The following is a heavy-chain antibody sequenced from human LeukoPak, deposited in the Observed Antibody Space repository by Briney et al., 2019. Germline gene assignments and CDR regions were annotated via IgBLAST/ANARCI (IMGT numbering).Heavy chain of an antibody. J-gene: IGHJ4*02. Sequence: GGSLRLSCAASGFTVSNNYMSWVRQAPRKGLEWVSVIYTGGSTYYADSVRGRFTISRDNSKNTLYLQMNSLRAEDTAVYHCARIYSGSYSDYWGQGTLVTVSS. D-gene: IGHD1-26*01. V-gene: IGHV3-53*01. CDR1: GFTVSNNY. CDR3: ARIYSGSYSDY. CDR2: IYTGGST.